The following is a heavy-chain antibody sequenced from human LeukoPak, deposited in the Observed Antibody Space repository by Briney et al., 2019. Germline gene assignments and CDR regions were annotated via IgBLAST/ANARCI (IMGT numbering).Heavy chain of an antibody. Sequence: PGGSLRLSCAASGFTFSSYSMNWVRQAPGKGLEWVSYISSSSSTIYYADSVKGRFTISRDNAKNSLYLQMNSLRAEDTAVYYCARDGYYDSSGPSDYWGQGTLVTVSS. CDR2: ISSSSSTI. V-gene: IGHV3-48*04. CDR3: ARDGYYDSSGPSDY. J-gene: IGHJ4*02. CDR1: GFTFSSYS. D-gene: IGHD3-22*01.